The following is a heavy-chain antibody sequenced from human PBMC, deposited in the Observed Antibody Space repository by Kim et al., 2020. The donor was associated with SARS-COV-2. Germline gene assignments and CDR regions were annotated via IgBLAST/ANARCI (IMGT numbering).Heavy chain of an antibody. Sequence: ASVKVSCKTSGYTFTTRYLHWVRQAPGHGLEWMGRINPDSGVIDYAQRFQGRVTMTRDKSISTVYMELSSLRSDDTVVYYCARGNTETIDYWGQGTLVTVSS. V-gene: IGHV1-2*05. J-gene: IGHJ4*02. CDR3: ARGNTETIDY. CDR1: GYTFTTRY. CDR2: INPDSGVI.